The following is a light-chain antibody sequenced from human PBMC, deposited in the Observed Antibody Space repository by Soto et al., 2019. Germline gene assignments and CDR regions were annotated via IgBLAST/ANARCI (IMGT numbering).Light chain of an antibody. J-gene: IGKJ1*01. CDR2: DAS. V-gene: IGKV3-20*01. Sequence: EVVLTQSPGTLSLSPGERATLSCRASQSSRYLAWYQQKPGQAPRLLIYDASSRATGIPDRFSGSGSETDFTLTISRLEPEDFAVYFCQEYGMSRTFGQGTKWIS. CDR1: QSSRY. CDR3: QEYGMSRT.